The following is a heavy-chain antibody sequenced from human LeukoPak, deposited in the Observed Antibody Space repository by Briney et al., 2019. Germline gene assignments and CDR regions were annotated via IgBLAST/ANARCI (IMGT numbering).Heavy chain of an antibody. V-gene: IGHV1-18*01. CDR2: ISAYNGNT. D-gene: IGHD6-13*01. J-gene: IGHJ6*04. Sequence: ASVKVSCKASGYTFTSYGISWVRQAPGQGLEWMGWISAYNGNTNYAQKLQGRVTMTTDTSTSTACMELRSLRSDDTAVYYCARVRGYMSPTMDVWGKGATVTVSS. CDR3: ARVRGYMSPTMDV. CDR1: GYTFTSYG.